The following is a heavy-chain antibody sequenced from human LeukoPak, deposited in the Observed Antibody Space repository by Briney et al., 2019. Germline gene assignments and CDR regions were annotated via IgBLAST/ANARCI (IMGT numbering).Heavy chain of an antibody. D-gene: IGHD6-19*01. J-gene: IGHJ4*02. V-gene: IGHV3-21*01. CDR1: GFTFSSYS. CDR3: ARGLGSSGWYYFDY. Sequence: PGGSLRLSCAASGFTFSSYSMNWVRQAPGKGLEWVSSISSSSSYIYYADSVKGRFTISRDNAKNSLYLQMNSLRAEDTAVYYCARGLGSSGWYYFDYWGQGTLVTVSS. CDR2: ISSSSSYI.